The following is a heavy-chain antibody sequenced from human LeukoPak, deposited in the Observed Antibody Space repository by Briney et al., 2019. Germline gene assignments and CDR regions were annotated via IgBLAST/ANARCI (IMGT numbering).Heavy chain of an antibody. CDR2: INAGGTI. D-gene: IGHD5-24*01. CDR3: ATSLSGVWAPLDGF. V-gene: IGHV3-48*03. CDR1: GFTFRNYE. J-gene: IGHJ4*02. Sequence: QPGGSLRLSCAASGFTFRNYEMNWVRQAPGKGLEWISHINAGGTIYYADSVKGRFTISRDNAKNSLYLRMNSLRADDTAVYYCATSLSGVWAPLDGFWGQGTLVTVSS.